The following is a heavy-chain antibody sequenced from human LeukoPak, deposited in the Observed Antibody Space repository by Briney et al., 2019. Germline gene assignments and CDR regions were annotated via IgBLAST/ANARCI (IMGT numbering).Heavy chain of an antibody. CDR1: GFTFSNAW. CDR2: IYIDGTT. Sequence: GGSLRLSCAASGFTFSNAWMSWVRQAPGKGLEWVSVIYIDGTTYYADSVKGRFTISRDNSKNTLYLQMNSLRVEDTAVYYCARAGCSGGICLYYFDCWGQGTLVTVSS. J-gene: IGHJ4*02. V-gene: IGHV3-53*01. CDR3: ARAGCSGGICLYYFDC. D-gene: IGHD2-15*01.